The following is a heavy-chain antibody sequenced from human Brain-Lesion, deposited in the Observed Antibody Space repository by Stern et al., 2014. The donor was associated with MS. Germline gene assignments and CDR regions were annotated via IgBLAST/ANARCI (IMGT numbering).Heavy chain of an antibody. Sequence: VQLVESGPGLVKPSETLSLTCTVSGGSISSSSYYWGWIRQPPGKGLEWIGGIYYRGSTYYNPSLKSRVTISMDTSKTQFSLRLSSVTAADTAVYFCAKLWLGELPESPFDYWGQGTLVTVSS. CDR2: IYYRGST. CDR3: AKLWLGELPESPFDY. J-gene: IGHJ4*02. CDR1: GGSISSSSYY. V-gene: IGHV4-39*01. D-gene: IGHD3-10*01.